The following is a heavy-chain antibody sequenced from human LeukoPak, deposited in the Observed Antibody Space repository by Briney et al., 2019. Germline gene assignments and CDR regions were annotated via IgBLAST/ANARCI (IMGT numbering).Heavy chain of an antibody. CDR1: VYTFTGYY. V-gene: IGHV1-2*02. CDR2: IIANSGAT. CDR3: ASRRFGVGLEDY. D-gene: IGHD3-3*01. Sequence: AAVTVSPKHSVYTFTGYYLHWVRQAPGQGLEWVGWIIANSGATNYAQKLRGSGTMTKDTTISTAYMELSRLRSADTAVYYCASRRFGVGLEDYWGQGTLVTVSS. J-gene: IGHJ4*02.